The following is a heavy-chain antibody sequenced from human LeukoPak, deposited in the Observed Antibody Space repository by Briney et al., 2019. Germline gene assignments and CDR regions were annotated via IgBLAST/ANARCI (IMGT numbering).Heavy chain of an antibody. CDR2: INTDGSTT. CDR3: ARQRYYYDSSGPYFDY. D-gene: IGHD3-22*01. Sequence: AGGSLRLSCAASGFRFSSYWMHWVRQAPGKGLVWVSRINTDGSTTSYADSVKGRFTISRDNSKNTLYLQMNSLRGEDTAVYYCARQRYYYDSSGPYFDYWGQGTLVTVSS. V-gene: IGHV3-74*01. J-gene: IGHJ4*02. CDR1: GFRFSSYW.